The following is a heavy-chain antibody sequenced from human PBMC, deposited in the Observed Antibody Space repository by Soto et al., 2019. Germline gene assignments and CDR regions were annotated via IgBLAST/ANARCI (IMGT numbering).Heavy chain of an antibody. J-gene: IGHJ6*02. V-gene: IGHV1-18*01. Sequence: ASVKVSCKASGYTFTSYGISWVRQAPGQGLEWMGWISAYNGNTNYAQKLQGRVTMTTDTSTSTAYMELRSLRSDDTAVYYCARDEPYYDFLIGYYPHHYYYYGMDVWVQGTTVTVSS. CDR2: ISAYNGNT. CDR3: ARDEPYYDFLIGYYPHHYYYYGMDV. D-gene: IGHD3-3*01. CDR1: GYTFTSYG.